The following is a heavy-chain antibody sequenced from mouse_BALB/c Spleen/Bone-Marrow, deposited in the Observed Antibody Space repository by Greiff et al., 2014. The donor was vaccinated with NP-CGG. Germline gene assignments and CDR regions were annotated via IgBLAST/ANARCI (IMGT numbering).Heavy chain of an antibody. Sequence: DVQLVESGGGLVKPGGSLKLSCAASGFTFSDYYMYWVRQTPEKRLEWVATISDGGSYTYYPDSVKGRFTISRDIAKNNLYLQMSSLKSEDTAMYYCARDRGVQGYAMDCWGQGTSVTVSS. D-gene: IGHD2-14*01. CDR1: GFTFSDYY. CDR2: ISDGGSYT. V-gene: IGHV5-4*02. J-gene: IGHJ4*01. CDR3: ARDRGVQGYAMDC.